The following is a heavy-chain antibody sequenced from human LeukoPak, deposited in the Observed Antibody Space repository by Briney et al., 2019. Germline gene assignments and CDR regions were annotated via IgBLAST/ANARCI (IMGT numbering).Heavy chain of an antibody. D-gene: IGHD3-10*01. J-gene: IGHJ4*02. Sequence: SETLSLTCAVYGGSFSGYYWSWIRQPPGQGLEWIGEINPSGSTNYNPSLKSRVTISLDTSKNQFSLKLSSVTAADTTLYYCASNSFDYYGSGSYSVDYWGQGTLVTVSS. CDR1: GGSFSGYY. CDR2: INPSGST. CDR3: ASNSFDYYGSGSYSVDY. V-gene: IGHV4-34*01.